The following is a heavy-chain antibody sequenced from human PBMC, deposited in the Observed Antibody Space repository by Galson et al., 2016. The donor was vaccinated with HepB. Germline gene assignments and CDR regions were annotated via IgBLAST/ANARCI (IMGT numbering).Heavy chain of an antibody. J-gene: IGHJ4*02. CDR3: ARDRPTGDSSAWYDALDY. CDR2: INRDGSVT. D-gene: IGHD6-19*01. CDR1: GFTFSSYW. V-gene: IGHV3-7*01. Sequence: CAGSGFTFSSYWMTWVRQAPGKGLEWVANINRDGSVTHYADSVEGRFTISRDNAKNSLFLQMNSLRVEDTAVYYCARDRPTGDSSAWYDALDYWGQGTPVTISS.